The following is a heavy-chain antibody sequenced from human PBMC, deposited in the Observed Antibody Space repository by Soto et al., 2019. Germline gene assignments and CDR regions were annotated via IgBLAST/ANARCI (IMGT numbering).Heavy chain of an antibody. V-gene: IGHV1-69*02. D-gene: IGHD2-8*02. Sequence: QVQLVQSGAEVKKPGSSVKVSCKASGGTFSRYTFTWVRQAPGQGLEWMGRIIPILDIPHYEQNFQGRVTITTAKSTSTAYMELSSLTSEDTAVDYCARHFTGVLVLGTSPPGGDNYGWDVWGQGTTVTVYS. CDR3: ARHFTGVLVLGTSPPGGDNYGWDV. CDR1: GGTFSRYT. CDR2: IIPILDIP. J-gene: IGHJ6*02.